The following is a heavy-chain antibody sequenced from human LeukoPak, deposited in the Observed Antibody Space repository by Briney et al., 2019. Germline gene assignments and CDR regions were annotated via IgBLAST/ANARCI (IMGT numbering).Heavy chain of an antibody. CDR3: ARSSSLIY. CDR2: ISDTGGDT. J-gene: IGHJ4*02. Sequence: GGSLRLSCAASGFTFRSYSMSWVRQDPGKGLEWVSFISDTGGDTYYADSVKGRFTISRDNSKNTLYLQMNSLRAEDTAVYYCARSSSLIYWGQGTLVTVSS. CDR1: GFTFRSYS. D-gene: IGHD6-6*01. V-gene: IGHV3-23*01.